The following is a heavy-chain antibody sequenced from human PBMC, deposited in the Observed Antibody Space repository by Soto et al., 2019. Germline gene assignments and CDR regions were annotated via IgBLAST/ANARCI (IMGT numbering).Heavy chain of an antibody. CDR2: ISNNGDTA. CDR3: AKSRVFIAAIVTLLDS. CDR1: GFTFSSYA. J-gene: IGHJ4*02. Sequence: GGSLRLSCAASGFTFSSYAMVWVRQAAEKGLEWVASISNNGDTAYYADSVKGRFTISRGNSENTLYLQMNGLRADDTALYLCAKSRVFIAAIVTLLDSWGQGTQVTVSS. V-gene: IGHV3-23*01. D-gene: IGHD6-25*01.